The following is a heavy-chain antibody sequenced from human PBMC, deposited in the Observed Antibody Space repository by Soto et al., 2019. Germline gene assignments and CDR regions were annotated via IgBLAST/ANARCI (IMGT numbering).Heavy chain of an antibody. CDR1: GGTFSSYA. CDR2: IIPIFGTA. J-gene: IGHJ5*02. Sequence: QVQLVQSGAEVKKPGSSVKVSCTASGGTFSSYAISWVRQAPGQGLEWMGGIIPIFGTANYAQKFQGRVTITADESTSTAYMELSSLRSEDTAVYYCARSPSTMVRGVIITYWFDPWGQGTLVTVSS. D-gene: IGHD3-10*01. CDR3: ARSPSTMVRGVIITYWFDP. V-gene: IGHV1-69*01.